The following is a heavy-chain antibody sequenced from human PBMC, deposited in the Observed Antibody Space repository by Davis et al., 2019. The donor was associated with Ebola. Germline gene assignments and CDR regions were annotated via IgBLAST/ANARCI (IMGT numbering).Heavy chain of an antibody. Sequence: SVKVSCKASGYTFTSYGISWVRQAPGQGLEWMGGIIPIFGTANYAQKFQGRVTMTRDTSTSTVYMELSSLRSEDTAVYYCATEQIAAAGGYYYMDVWGKGTTVTVSS. J-gene: IGHJ6*03. D-gene: IGHD6-13*01. CDR3: ATEQIAAAGGYYYMDV. CDR2: IIPIFGTA. CDR1: GYTFTSYG. V-gene: IGHV1-69*05.